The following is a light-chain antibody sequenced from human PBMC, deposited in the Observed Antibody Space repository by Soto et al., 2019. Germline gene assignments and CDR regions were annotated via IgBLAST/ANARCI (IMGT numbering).Light chain of an antibody. CDR3: QQYNNLPT. V-gene: IGKV1-17*01. CDR2: AAS. CDR1: QDISNN. Sequence: IQQTQTPFSPFSCVRDNVTITCRASQDISNNLGWFQQKPGKAPKRLIYAASSLQSGVPSRFSGSGSGTEFTLTISSLQPEDIATYYCQQYNNLPTFGQGTRLEIK. J-gene: IGKJ5*01.